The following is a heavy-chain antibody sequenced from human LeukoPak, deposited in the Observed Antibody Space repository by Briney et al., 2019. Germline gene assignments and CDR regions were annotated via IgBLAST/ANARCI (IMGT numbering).Heavy chain of an antibody. CDR3: ARGRKSYCSGGSCYSSIWFDP. D-gene: IGHD2-15*01. CDR1: GDSVSSNSAA. Sequence: SQTLSLTCAISGDSVSSNSAAWNWIRQSPSRGLEWLGRTYYRSKWYNDYAVSVKSRITINPDTSKNQFSLQLNSVTPEDTAVYYCARGRKSYCSGGSCYSSIWFDPWGQGTLVTVSS. CDR2: TYYRSKWYN. V-gene: IGHV6-1*01. J-gene: IGHJ5*02.